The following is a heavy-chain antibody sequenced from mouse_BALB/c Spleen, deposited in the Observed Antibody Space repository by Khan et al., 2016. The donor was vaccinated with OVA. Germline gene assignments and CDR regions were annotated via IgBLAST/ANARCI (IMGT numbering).Heavy chain of an antibody. J-gene: IGHJ1*01. CDR3: TRDGNYAHWYFDV. D-gene: IGHD2-1*01. Sequence: EVELVESGGGLVKPGGSLKLSCAASGFPFSTYTMSWVRQTPEKRLEWVATISSGSTYTYYPDSVKGRFTISRDNAKNTLYLQMSSLKSGDTALYYCTRDGNYAHWYFDVWGAGTTVTVSS. V-gene: IGHV5-6-4*01. CDR1: GFPFSTYT. CDR2: ISSGSTYT.